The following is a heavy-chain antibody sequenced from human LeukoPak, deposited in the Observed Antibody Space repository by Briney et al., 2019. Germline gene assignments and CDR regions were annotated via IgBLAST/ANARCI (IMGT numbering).Heavy chain of an antibody. Sequence: ASVKVSCKASGGTFSSYAISWVRQAPGQGLEWMGGIIPIFGTANYAQKFQGRVTITADESTSTAYKELSSLRSEDTAVYYCARGPLNYSNPDYWGQGTLVTVSS. D-gene: IGHD4-11*01. CDR1: GGTFSSYA. CDR3: ARGPLNYSNPDY. V-gene: IGHV1-69*13. CDR2: IIPIFGTA. J-gene: IGHJ4*02.